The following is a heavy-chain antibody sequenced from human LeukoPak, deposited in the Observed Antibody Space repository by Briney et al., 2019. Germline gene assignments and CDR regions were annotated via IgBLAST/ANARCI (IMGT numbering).Heavy chain of an antibody. CDR1: GFTFSSYS. D-gene: IGHD3-10*01. CDR3: ARRSSLRGAFDI. Sequence: GGSLRLSCAASGFTFSSYSMNWVRQAPGKGLEWVSSISSSSSYIYYADSVKGRFTISRDNAKNSLYLQMNSLRAEDTAVYYCARRSSLRGAFDIWGQGTMVTVSS. J-gene: IGHJ3*02. V-gene: IGHV3-21*01. CDR2: ISSSSSYI.